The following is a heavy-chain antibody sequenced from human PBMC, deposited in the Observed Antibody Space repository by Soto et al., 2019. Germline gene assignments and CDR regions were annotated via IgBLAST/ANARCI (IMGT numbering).Heavy chain of an antibody. J-gene: IGHJ5*02. V-gene: IGHV1-18*01. CDR1: GYTFFTYG. Sequence: ASVKVSCKASGYTFFTYGITWVRQAPGQGLEWMGWISTYDGNTDYAQKLQGRVTMTTDTSTRTAYMELRSLRSDDTAVYYCARKSSSSSWFDPWGQGTLVTVAS. D-gene: IGHD6-6*01. CDR2: ISTYDGNT. CDR3: ARKSSSSSWFDP.